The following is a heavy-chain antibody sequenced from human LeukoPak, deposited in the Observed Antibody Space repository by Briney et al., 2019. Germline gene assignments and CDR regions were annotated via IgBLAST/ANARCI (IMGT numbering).Heavy chain of an antibody. CDR3: TRADDYDDYERHFQD. CDR2: IRSKAKSYAT. Sequence: PGGSLRLSCAASGFTLSGSAMHWVRQASGRGLEWVGRIRSKAKSYATVYVASVKGRFSVSRDDSKNTAYLQMNSLKTGDTGVYYCTRADDYDDYERHFQDWGQGTLVTVSS. D-gene: IGHD4-17*01. V-gene: IGHV3-73*01. J-gene: IGHJ1*01. CDR1: GFTLSGSA.